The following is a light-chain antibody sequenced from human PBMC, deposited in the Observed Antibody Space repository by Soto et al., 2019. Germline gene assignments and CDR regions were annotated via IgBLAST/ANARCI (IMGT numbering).Light chain of an antibody. J-gene: IGKJ1*01. CDR2: RAS. V-gene: IGKV1-5*03. CDR3: QQCYSYPWT. Sequence: DIQMTQSPSTLSASAGDRVTITCRASQSISSYLAWYQQRPGNPPKLLVYRASSLESGVPSRFSGSGYGTEFTLTISSLQPDDFAAYYCQQCYSYPWTFGQGTKVDIK. CDR1: QSISSY.